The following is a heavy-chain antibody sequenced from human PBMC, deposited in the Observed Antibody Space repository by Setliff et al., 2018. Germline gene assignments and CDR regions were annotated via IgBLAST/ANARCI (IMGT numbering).Heavy chain of an antibody. V-gene: IGHV1-3*01. J-gene: IGHJ5*02. Sequence: ASVKVSCKASGYTSTTNALHWARQAPGQRLEWMGWITAGNGDTQYSQKFQGRITITRDTSASTAYMELSSLRSDDTAMYYCARINFYDSTAYYYAPHHWGQGTLVTV. CDR1: GYTSTTNA. D-gene: IGHD3-22*01. CDR2: ITAGNGDT. CDR3: ARINFYDSTAYYYAPHH.